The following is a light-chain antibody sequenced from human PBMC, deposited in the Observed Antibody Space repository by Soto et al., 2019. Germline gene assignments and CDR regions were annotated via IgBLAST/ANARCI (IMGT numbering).Light chain of an antibody. J-gene: IGKJ5*01. Sequence: EIVMTQSPATLSVSPGERGTLSCRASQSVSSYLAWYQQKPCQAPRLLIYDASNRATGIPARFSGSGSGTDFTLTISSLEPEDFAVYYCQQRSNWPPITFGQGTRLEI. CDR1: QSVSSY. V-gene: IGKV3-11*01. CDR2: DAS. CDR3: QQRSNWPPIT.